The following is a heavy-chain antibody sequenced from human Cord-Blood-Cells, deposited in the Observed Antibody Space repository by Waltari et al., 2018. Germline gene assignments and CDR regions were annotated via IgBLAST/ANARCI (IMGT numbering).Heavy chain of an antibody. CDR2: INPNSGGT. CDR3: ARREGIGYFDL. Sequence: QVQLVQSGAEVKKPGASVKVSCKASGYTFTGYYMHWVRQAPGQGLEWMGWINPNSGGTNYEQKFQGRVTRTRDTSISTAYMELSRLRSDDTAVYYCARREGIGYFDLWGRGTLVTVSS. J-gene: IGHJ2*01. CDR1: GYTFTGYY. V-gene: IGHV1-2*02. D-gene: IGHD1-26*01.